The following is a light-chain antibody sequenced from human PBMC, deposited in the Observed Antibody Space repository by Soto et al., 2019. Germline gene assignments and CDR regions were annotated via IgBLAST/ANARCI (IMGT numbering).Light chain of an antibody. Sequence: DIQMTQSPSSLSASVGDRVTITCRASHSISSYLNWYQQKPGKAPKLLIYAASSMQSGVPSRFSGSGSGTDFTLTISSLQPEDCATYYCQQSYSTPRTFGQGTKLEIK. CDR3: QQSYSTPRT. J-gene: IGKJ2*01. V-gene: IGKV1-39*01. CDR1: HSISSY. CDR2: AAS.